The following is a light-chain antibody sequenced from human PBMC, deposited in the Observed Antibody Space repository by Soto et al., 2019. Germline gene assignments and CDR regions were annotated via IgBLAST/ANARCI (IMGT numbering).Light chain of an antibody. J-gene: IGKJ3*01. Sequence: EVVLTQSPGTLSLSPGERATLSCRASQNVYINSLAWYQQKPGQPPRLLIYCASTRAAGIPERISGFGSGAEFALSIDGLEPEDFEIYYCQQYGDSPLTFGPGTRVD. CDR1: QNVYINS. CDR3: QQYGDSPLT. CDR2: CAS. V-gene: IGKV3-20*01.